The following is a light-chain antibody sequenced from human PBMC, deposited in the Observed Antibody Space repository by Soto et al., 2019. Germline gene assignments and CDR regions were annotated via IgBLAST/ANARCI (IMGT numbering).Light chain of an antibody. CDR2: DVS. Sequence: QSALTKPASVSGSPGQSITISCTGTSSDVGGYNYVSWYQQHPGKAPKLMIYDVSNRPSGVSNRFSGSKSGNTASLTISGLQADDEADYYCSSYTSSSTYVFVSGTRSPS. J-gene: IGLJ1*01. CDR3: SSYTSSSTYV. V-gene: IGLV2-14*01. CDR1: SSDVGGYNY.